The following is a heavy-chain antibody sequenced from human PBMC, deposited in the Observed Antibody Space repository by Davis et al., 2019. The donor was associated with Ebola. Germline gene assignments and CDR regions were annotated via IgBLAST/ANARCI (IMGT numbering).Heavy chain of an antibody. Sequence: GESLKISCAASGFTFYNYGMNWVRQAPGKGLEWVSYISSSSSTIYYADSVKGRFTISRDNAKNSLYLQMNSLRDEDTAVYYCARGSHCSGGSCYLYYYYGMDVWGKGTTVTVSS. V-gene: IGHV3-48*02. J-gene: IGHJ6*04. CDR1: GFTFYNYG. D-gene: IGHD2-15*01. CDR3: ARGSHCSGGSCYLYYYYGMDV. CDR2: ISSSSSTI.